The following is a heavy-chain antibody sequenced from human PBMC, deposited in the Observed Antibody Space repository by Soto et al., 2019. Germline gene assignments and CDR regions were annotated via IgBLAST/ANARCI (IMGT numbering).Heavy chain of an antibody. CDR3: ARDSPHSSSWTYYFDY. CDR1: GGTFSSYA. V-gene: IGHV1-69*06. D-gene: IGHD6-13*01. CDR2: IIPIFGTA. Sequence: ASVKVSCKASGGTFSSYAISRVRQAPGQGLEWMGGIIPIFGTANYAQKFQGRVTITADKSTSTAYMELSSLRSEDTAVYYCARDSPHSSSWTYYFDYWGQGTLVTVSS. J-gene: IGHJ4*02.